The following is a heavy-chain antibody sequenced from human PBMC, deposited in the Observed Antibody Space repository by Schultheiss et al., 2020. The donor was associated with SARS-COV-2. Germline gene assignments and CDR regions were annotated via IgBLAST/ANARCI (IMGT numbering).Heavy chain of an antibody. CDR2: ISGSGGST. V-gene: IGHV3-23*01. J-gene: IGHJ6*02. D-gene: IGHD6-19*01. CDR3: ARDLQSGWLKGYGMDV. Sequence: GGSLRLSCAASGFTFSSYAMHWVRQAPGKGLEWVSAISGSGGSTYYADSVKGRFTISRDNAKNSLYLQMNSLRAEDTAVYYCARDLQSGWLKGYGMDVWGQGTTVTVSS. CDR1: GFTFSSYA.